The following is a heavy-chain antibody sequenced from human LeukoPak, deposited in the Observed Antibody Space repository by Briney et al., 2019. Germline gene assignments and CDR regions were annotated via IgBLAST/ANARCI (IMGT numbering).Heavy chain of an antibody. J-gene: IGHJ4*02. CDR3: VRGLASGYGSGSYSDY. V-gene: IGHV1-18*04. CDR1: GYTFTSYG. CDR2: ISAYNGNT. Sequence: GASVKVSCKASGYTFTSYGISWVRQAPGQGLEWMGWISAYNGNTNYAQKLQGRVTMTTDTSTSTAYMELRSLRSDDTAVYYCVRGLASGYGSGSYSDYRGQGTLVTVSS. D-gene: IGHD3-10*01.